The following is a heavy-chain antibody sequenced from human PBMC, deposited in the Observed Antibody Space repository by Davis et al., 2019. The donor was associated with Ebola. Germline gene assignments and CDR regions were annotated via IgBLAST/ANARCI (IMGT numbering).Heavy chain of an antibody. CDR2: ISGSGGST. V-gene: IGHV3-23*01. Sequence: PGGSLRLSCAASGFTFSSYAMSWVRQAPGKGLECVSAISGSGGSTYYADSVKGRFTISRDNSKNMLYLQMNSLRAEDTAVYYCATTPGTPGAFDIWGQGAMVTVSS. D-gene: IGHD1-26*01. CDR3: ATTPGTPGAFDI. J-gene: IGHJ3*02. CDR1: GFTFSSYA.